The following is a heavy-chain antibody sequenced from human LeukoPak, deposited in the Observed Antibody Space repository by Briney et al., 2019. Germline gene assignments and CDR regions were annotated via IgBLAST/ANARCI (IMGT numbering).Heavy chain of an antibody. CDR1: GFTFTDYY. CDR2: ITDSSSYT. J-gene: IGHJ4*02. CDR3: ARANDLIDY. V-gene: IGHV3-11*05. Sequence: PGRSLRLSCAASGFTFTDYYMSWIRQAPGKGLEWVSYITDSSSYTNYADSVKGRFTISRDNAKNSLYLQMNSLRAEDTAVYYCARANDLIDYWGQGTLVTVSS.